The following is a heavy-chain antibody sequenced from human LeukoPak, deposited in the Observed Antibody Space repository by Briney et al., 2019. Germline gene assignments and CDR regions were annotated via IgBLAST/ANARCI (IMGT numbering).Heavy chain of an antibody. D-gene: IGHD1-26*01. CDR1: GFTFSSYA. Sequence: GGSLRLSCAASGFTFSSYALSWVRQAPGKGLEWVSGVTGSGGSTYYADSVKGRYTISRDNSKNALYLQMNSLRAEDTAVYYCAKPGGLVGPKGGAFDIWGQGTMVTVSS. CDR2: VTGSGGST. V-gene: IGHV3-23*01. J-gene: IGHJ3*02. CDR3: AKPGGLVGPKGGAFDI.